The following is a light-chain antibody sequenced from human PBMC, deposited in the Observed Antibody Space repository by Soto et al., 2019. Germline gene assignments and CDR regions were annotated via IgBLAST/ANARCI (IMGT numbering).Light chain of an antibody. CDR3: AAWDDSLNGYV. V-gene: IGLV1-47*01. Sequence: QSVLTQPPSASGTPGQRVTISCSGSTTNIGRNSVYWYQQLPGTAPKLLIYRDDQRPSGVPDRFSGSKSGTSASLAISGLRSEDEATYYCAAWDDSLNGYVFGTGTKLTVL. CDR1: TTNIGRNS. CDR2: RDD. J-gene: IGLJ1*01.